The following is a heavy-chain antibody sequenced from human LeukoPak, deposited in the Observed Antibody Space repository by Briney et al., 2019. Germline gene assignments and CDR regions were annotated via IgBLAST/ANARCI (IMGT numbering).Heavy chain of an antibody. V-gene: IGHV1-2*02. D-gene: IGHD4-11*01. CDR3: ARWMATVTTPDY. Sequence: ASVKVSCKASGYTFNGFYLHSVRQAPGQGLGWMGWINPNSGGTNYAQKFQGRVTMTRDTSISTAYMELSRRRADDTALYYCARWMATVTTPDYWGQGTLVTVSS. CDR1: GYTFNGFY. J-gene: IGHJ4*02. CDR2: INPNSGGT.